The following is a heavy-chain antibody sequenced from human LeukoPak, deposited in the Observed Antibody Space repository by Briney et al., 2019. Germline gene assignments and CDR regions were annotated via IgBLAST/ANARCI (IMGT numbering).Heavy chain of an antibody. D-gene: IGHD3-22*01. J-gene: IGHJ1*01. CDR3: ARVPGYDKFGRGYFQH. V-gene: IGHV1-18*01. CDR1: GYTFTSYG. CDR2: ISAYNGNT. Sequence: ASVKVSCKASGYTFTSYGISWVRQAPGQGLEWMGWISAYNGNTNYAQKLQGGVTMTTDTSTSTAYMELRSLRSDDTAVYYCARVPGYDKFGRGYFQHWGQGTLVTVSS.